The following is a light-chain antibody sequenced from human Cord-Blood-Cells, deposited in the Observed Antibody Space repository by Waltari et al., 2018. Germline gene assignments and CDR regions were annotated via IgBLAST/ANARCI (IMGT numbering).Light chain of an antibody. V-gene: IGKV1-39*01. Sequence: DIQMTQSPSSLSASVGDRVTITCRASQSISSYLNWYQQKPGKAPKLLIYAASSLQSGVPSRFSGSGSGTDFTLTISSLQPEDFATYYCQQNYSTYTFGQGTKLEIK. CDR2: AAS. CDR1: QSISSY. CDR3: QQNYSTYT. J-gene: IGKJ2*01.